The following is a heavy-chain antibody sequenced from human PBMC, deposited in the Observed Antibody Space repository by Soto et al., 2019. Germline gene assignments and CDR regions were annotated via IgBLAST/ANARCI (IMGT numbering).Heavy chain of an antibody. J-gene: IGHJ6*02. CDR1: GGSVSSGSYY. Sequence: QVQLQESGPGLVKPSETLSLTCTVSGGSVSSGSYYWSWIRQPPGKGLEWIGYIYYSGSTNYNPSLKSRVTISVDTAKNQFSLKLSSVTAADTAVYYCARDSNRKSLRKVHLDGMDVWGQGTTVTVSS. V-gene: IGHV4-61*01. CDR3: ARDSNRKSLRKVHLDGMDV. D-gene: IGHD5-12*01. CDR2: IYYSGST.